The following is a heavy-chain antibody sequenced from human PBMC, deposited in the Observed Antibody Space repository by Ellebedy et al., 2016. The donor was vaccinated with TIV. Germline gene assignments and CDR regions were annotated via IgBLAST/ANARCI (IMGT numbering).Heavy chain of an antibody. V-gene: IGHV4-34*01. CDR1: GGSFSGYY. Sequence: MPSETLSLTCAVYGGSFSGYYWSWIRQPPGKGLEWIGEINHSGSTNYNPSLKIRVTISVDTSKNQFSLKLSSVTAADTAVYYCARGGGSGWYQWGQGTLVTVSS. CDR2: INHSGST. J-gene: IGHJ4*02. CDR3: ARGGGSGWYQ. D-gene: IGHD6-19*01.